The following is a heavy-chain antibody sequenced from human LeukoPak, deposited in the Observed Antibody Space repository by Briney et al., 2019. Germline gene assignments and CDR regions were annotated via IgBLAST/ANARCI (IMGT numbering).Heavy chain of an antibody. J-gene: IGHJ3*02. D-gene: IGHD6-13*01. CDR1: GGTFSSYA. V-gene: IGHV1-69*01. Sequence: ASVKVSCKASGGTFSSYAISWVRQAPGQGLEWMGGIIPIFGTANYAQKFQGRVTITADESTSTAYMELSSLRSEDTAVYYCASESSTPTGNDAFDIWGQGTMVTVSS. CDR3: ASESSTPTGNDAFDI. CDR2: IIPIFGTA.